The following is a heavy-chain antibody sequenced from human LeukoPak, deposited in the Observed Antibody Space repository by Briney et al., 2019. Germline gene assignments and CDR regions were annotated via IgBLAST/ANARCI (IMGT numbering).Heavy chain of an antibody. CDR1: GGSISSHY. D-gene: IGHD4-17*01. CDR2: IYYSGGT. Sequence: SETLSLTCTVSGGSISSHYWTWIRQAPGKSLEWIGNIYYSGGTNYNPSLKSPVIISIDTSKNQFSLKVTSVTAADTAVYYCARDSEGYGERLDPWGQGTLVTVSS. J-gene: IGHJ5*02. CDR3: ARDSEGYGERLDP. V-gene: IGHV4-59*11.